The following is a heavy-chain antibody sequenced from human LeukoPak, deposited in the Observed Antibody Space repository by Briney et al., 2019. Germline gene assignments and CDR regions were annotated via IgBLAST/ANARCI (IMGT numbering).Heavy chain of an antibody. CDR1: GYSISSGYY. V-gene: IGHV4-38-2*02. CDR3: ARSGADYIWGSYRFGSWFDP. D-gene: IGHD3-16*02. CDR2: MSHSAGT. J-gene: IGHJ5*02. Sequence: SETLSLTCSVSGYSISSGYYWGWIRQPPGKGLEWIGSMSHSAGTYQNPSLKSRVTISIDTSKNQFFLKVNSVTAADTAVYYWARSGADYIWGSYRFGSWFDPWGQGTLVTVSS.